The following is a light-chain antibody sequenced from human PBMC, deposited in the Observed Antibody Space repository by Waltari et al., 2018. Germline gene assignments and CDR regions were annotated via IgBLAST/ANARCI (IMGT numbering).Light chain of an antibody. Sequence: QSVLTQPPSVSGAPGQRVTISRTARSSNIGDGYAVHWYQQLPGTAPKLLIYGNSNRPSGVPDRFSGSKSGTSASLAITGLQAEDEADYYCQSYDSSLSALFGGGTKLTVL. V-gene: IGLV1-40*01. CDR3: QSYDSSLSAL. CDR1: SSNIGDGYA. J-gene: IGLJ2*01. CDR2: GNS.